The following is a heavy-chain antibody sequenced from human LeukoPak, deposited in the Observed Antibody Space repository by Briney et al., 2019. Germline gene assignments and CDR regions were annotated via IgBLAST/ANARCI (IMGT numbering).Heavy chain of an antibody. V-gene: IGHV4-30-4*01. Sequence: SETLSLTCTVSGGSISSGDYYWGWIRQPPGKGLEWIGYIYYSGSTYYNPSLKSRVTISVDTSKNQFSLKLSSVTAADTAVYYCAREDRTGAIDYWGQGTLVTVSS. D-gene: IGHD3-10*01. CDR2: IYYSGST. CDR1: GGSISSGDYY. CDR3: AREDRTGAIDY. J-gene: IGHJ4*02.